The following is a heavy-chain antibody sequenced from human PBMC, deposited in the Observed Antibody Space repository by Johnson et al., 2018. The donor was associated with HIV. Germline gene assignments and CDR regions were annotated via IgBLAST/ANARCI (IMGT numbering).Heavy chain of an antibody. CDR2: ISSSGSTI. J-gene: IGHJ3*02. V-gene: IGHV3-11*04. Sequence: QVQLVESGGGLVKPGGSLRLSCAASGFSFSDYYMTWTRPAPGKGLEFVSYISSSGSTIYYAASVKGRFTISRDNAKNSLYLHMNSLRADDTAVYYCAIGRGEFPRHAFDIWGQGTMVTVSS. CDR1: GFSFSDYY. CDR3: AIGRGEFPRHAFDI. D-gene: IGHD3-10*01.